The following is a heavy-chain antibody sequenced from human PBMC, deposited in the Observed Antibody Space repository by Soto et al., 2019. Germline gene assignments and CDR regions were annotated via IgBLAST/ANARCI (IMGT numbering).Heavy chain of an antibody. CDR2: INSGDGSIT. D-gene: IGHD3-16*01. V-gene: IGHV3-74*01. CDR1: GFTSSSYW. CDR3: ARGPRLGFYVMDV. J-gene: IGHJ6*02. Sequence: EVQLVESGGGLVQPGGSLRLSCAASGFTSSSYWMHWVRQAPGKGLVWVSRINSGDGSITGYADSVKGRFTVSRDNAKNTLYLQLNSLGVEDTAVYYCARGPRLGFYVMDVWGQGTTVSVSS.